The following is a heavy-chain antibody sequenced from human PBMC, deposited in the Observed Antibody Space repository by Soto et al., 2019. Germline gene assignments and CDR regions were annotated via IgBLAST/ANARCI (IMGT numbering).Heavy chain of an antibody. CDR3: AHRRSGCFDS. D-gene: IGHD6-19*01. V-gene: IGHV2-5*02. J-gene: IGHJ4*02. CDR1: GFSLTETGMG. Sequence: QITLKESGPTLVKHTQTLTLTCTFSGFSLTETGMGVGWIRQPPGKALEWLALIYWDDDKRYSPSLKRGLTISKDASKNQVVLTKTNVDAVETATYYCAHRRSGCFDSWGQGTLVTVSS. CDR2: IYWDDDK.